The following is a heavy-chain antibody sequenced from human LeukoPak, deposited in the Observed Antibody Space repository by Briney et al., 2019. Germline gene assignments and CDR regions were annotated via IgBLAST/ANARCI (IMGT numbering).Heavy chain of an antibody. CDR1: GFRFSSYA. V-gene: IGHV3-23*01. D-gene: IGHD1-1*01. CDR2: ISGSGVST. CDR3: AKYNWNDGYFYYGLDV. Sequence: GGSLRLSCAASGFRFSSYAISWVRQAPGKGLELVSVISGSGVSTYYADSVKGRFTISRDNSKNSLDLQMNSLRAEDTAIYYCAKYNWNDGYFYYGLDVWGPGTTVTVSS. J-gene: IGHJ6*02.